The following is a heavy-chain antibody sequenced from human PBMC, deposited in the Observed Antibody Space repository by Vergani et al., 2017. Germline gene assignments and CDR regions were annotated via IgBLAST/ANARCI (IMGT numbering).Heavy chain of an antibody. D-gene: IGHD3-10*01. CDR3: AKDNGLWFGAY. Sequence: EVQLVESGGGLVQPGRSLRLSCAASGFTFDDYAMHWVRQAPGKGLEWVSGISWNSGSIGYADSVKGRFTISRDNAKNSLYLQMNSLRAEDTALYYCAKDNGLWFGAYWGQGTLVTVSS. J-gene: IGHJ4*02. CDR2: ISWNSGSI. CDR1: GFTFDDYA. V-gene: IGHV3-9*01.